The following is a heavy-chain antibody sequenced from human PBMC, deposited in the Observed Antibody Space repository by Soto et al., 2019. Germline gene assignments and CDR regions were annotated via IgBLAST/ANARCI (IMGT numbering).Heavy chain of an antibody. CDR1: GLAVTSNY. Sequence: EVQLVETGGGLIQPGGSLSLSCAASGLAVTSNYMSWVRQAPGKGLEWVSIVYSSGTTYYADSVKGRFTFSRDKSKNTIYLKMRNLRAEDTAVYYCARVATYDYYYSMYIWGQGTTVTVSS. D-gene: IGHD5-12*01. V-gene: IGHV3-53*05. CDR2: VYSSGTT. CDR3: ARVATYDYYYSMYI. J-gene: IGHJ6*02.